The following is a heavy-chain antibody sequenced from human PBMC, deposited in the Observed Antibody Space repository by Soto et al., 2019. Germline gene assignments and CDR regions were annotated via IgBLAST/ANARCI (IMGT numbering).Heavy chain of an antibody. CDR2: MNPNSGNT. CDR3: ATKDYYGSGSYTYYYMDV. Sequence: ASVKVSCKASGYTFTSCDINWVRQATGQGLEWMGWMNPNSGNTGYAQKFQGRVTMTRNTSISTAYMELSSLRSEDTAVYYCATKDYYGSGSYTYYYMDVWGKGTTVTVSS. CDR1: GYTFTSCD. D-gene: IGHD3-10*01. J-gene: IGHJ6*03. V-gene: IGHV1-8*01.